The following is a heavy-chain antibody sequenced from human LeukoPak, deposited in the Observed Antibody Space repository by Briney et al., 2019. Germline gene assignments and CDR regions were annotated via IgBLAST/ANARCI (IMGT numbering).Heavy chain of an antibody. CDR3: ARGRYSGTTYYFDY. CDR2: IKKDGSET. Sequence: GGSLRLSCAASGFTFSTSWMSWVRQAPGKGLEWVANIKKDGSETYYVDSVKGRFTISRDNAKNSLYLQMNSLRAEDTAMYYCARGRYSGTTYYFDYWGQGTLVTVSS. V-gene: IGHV3-7*03. D-gene: IGHD5-12*01. CDR1: GFTFSTSW. J-gene: IGHJ4*02.